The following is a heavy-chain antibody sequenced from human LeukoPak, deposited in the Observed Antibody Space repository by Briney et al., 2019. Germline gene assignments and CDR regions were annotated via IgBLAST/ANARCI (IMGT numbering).Heavy chain of an antibody. CDR1: GGSFSSYY. Sequence: PSETLSLTCAVYGGSFSSYYWGWIRQPPGKGLEWIGSIYYSGSTYYNPSLKSRVTISVDTSKNQFSLKLSSVTAADTAVYYCAREGVVVAAYDYWGQGTLVTVSS. V-gene: IGHV4-39*07. CDR2: IYYSGST. CDR3: AREGVVVAAYDY. D-gene: IGHD2-15*01. J-gene: IGHJ4*02.